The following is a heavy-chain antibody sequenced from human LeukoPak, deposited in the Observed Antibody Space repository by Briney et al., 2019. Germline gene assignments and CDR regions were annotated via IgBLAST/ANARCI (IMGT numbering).Heavy chain of an antibody. J-gene: IGHJ4*02. V-gene: IGHV4-34*01. CDR3: ARTDYDYVWGSYRCKGFDY. CDR2: INHSGST. Sequence: SETLSLTCTVSGGSISSYYWSWIRQPPGKGLEWIGEINHSGSTNYNPSLKSRVTISVDTSKNQFSLKLSSVTAADTAVYYCARTDYDYVWGSYRCKGFDYWGQGTLVTVSS. CDR1: GGSISSYY. D-gene: IGHD3-16*02.